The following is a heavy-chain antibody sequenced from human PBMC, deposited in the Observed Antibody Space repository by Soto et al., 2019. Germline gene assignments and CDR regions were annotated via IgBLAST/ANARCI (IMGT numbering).Heavy chain of an antibody. CDR1: GFTFSSYA. CDR2: ISYDGSNK. CDR3: ARDRYSYGDYYYYGMDV. V-gene: IGHV3-30-3*01. J-gene: IGHJ6*02. Sequence: GGSLRLSCAASGFTFSSYAMHWVRQAPGKGLEWVAVISYDGSNKYYADSVKGRFTISRDNSKNTLYLQMNSLRAEDTAVYYCARDRYSYGDYYYYGMDVWGQGTTVTVSS. D-gene: IGHD5-18*01.